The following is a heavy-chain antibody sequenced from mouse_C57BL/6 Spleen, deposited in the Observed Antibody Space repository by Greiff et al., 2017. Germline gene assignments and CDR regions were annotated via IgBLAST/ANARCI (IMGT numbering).Heavy chain of an antibody. CDR3: AREDYGSSYEGYFDY. D-gene: IGHD1-1*01. CDR2: IYPRDGST. V-gene: IGHV1-78*01. J-gene: IGHJ2*01. Sequence: QVQLQQSDAELVKPGASVKISCKVSGYTFTDHTIHWMKQRPEQGLEWIGHIYPRDGSTTYNEKFKGKATLTAEKSTSTAYMQLNSLTSEDSAVYFCAREDYGSSYEGYFDYWGQGTTLTVSS. CDR1: GYTFTDHT.